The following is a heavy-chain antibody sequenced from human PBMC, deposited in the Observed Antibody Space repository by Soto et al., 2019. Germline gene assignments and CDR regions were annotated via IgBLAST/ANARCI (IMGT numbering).Heavy chain of an antibody. V-gene: IGHV1-69*02. CDR3: VRGDFTHGVCAPFDS. CDR1: GGTFSSYT. D-gene: IGHD2-8*01. J-gene: IGHJ4*02. CDR2: IIPILGIA. Sequence: QVQLVQSGAEVKKPGSSVKVSCKASGGTFSSYTISWVRQAPGQGLEWMGRIIPILGIANYAQKFQGRVTLTAAKTTRTAYMELRGVRSVGTGLYYCVRGDFTHGVCAPFDSRGQGTLVTVSS.